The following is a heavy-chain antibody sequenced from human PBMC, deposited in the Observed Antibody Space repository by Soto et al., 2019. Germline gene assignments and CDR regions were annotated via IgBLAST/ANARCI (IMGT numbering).Heavy chain of an antibody. CDR3: ARAQWELTIDY. D-gene: IGHD1-26*01. V-gene: IGHV1-3*01. CDR1: GYTFTSYA. Sequence: QVQLVQSGAEVKKPGASVKVSCKASGYTFTSYAMHWVRQAPGQRLEWMGWINAGNGNTKYSQKFQGRVTITRDTSASTVYMELSSLRSEDTAVYYCARAQWELTIDYWGQGTLVTVSS. J-gene: IGHJ4*02. CDR2: INAGNGNT.